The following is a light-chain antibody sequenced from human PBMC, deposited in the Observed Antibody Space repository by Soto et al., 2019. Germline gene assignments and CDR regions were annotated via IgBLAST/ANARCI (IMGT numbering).Light chain of an antibody. CDR2: GAS. V-gene: IGKV3-20*01. CDR3: QQDCSSLT. CDR1: QSVSSSY. J-gene: IGKJ4*01. Sequence: EIVLTQSPGTLSLSPGERATLSCRASQSVSSSYLAWYQQKPGQAPRLLIYGASSRATGIPDRFSGSGSGTDFTFTISRLEPEYLAVYYCQQDCSSLTFGGGTKVDIK.